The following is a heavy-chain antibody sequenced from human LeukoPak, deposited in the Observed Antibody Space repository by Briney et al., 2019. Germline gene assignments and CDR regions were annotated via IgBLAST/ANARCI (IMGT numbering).Heavy chain of an antibody. CDR3: ARGVDFWSGYYNPYYYYYMDV. Sequence: ASVKVSCKASGYTFTGYYMHWVRQAPGQGLEWMGWINPSSGGTNYAQKFQGRVTMTRDTSISTAYMELSRLRSDDTAVYYCARGVDFWSGYYNPYYYYYMDVWGKGTTVTVSS. CDR2: INPSSGGT. V-gene: IGHV1-2*02. J-gene: IGHJ6*03. D-gene: IGHD3-3*01. CDR1: GYTFTGYY.